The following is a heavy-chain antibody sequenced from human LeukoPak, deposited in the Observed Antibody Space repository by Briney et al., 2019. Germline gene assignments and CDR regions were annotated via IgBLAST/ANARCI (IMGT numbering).Heavy chain of an antibody. CDR2: IYYSGST. Sequence: TASETLSLTCTVSGGSISSGGYYWSWIRQHPGKGLEWIGYIYYSGSTYYSPSLKSRVTISVDTSKNQFSLKLSSVTAADTAVYYCARAGSFLVATIALDYWGQGTLVTVSS. CDR3: ARAGSFLVATIALDY. J-gene: IGHJ4*02. V-gene: IGHV4-31*03. CDR1: GGSISSGGYY. D-gene: IGHD5-12*01.